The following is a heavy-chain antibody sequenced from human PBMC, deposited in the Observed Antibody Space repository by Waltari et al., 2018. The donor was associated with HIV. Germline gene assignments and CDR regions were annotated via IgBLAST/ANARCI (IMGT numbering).Heavy chain of an antibody. Sequence: QVQLVESGGGVVQPGRSLRLSCAASGLTFRRYGMHWVRQASGKGVGWGAVISYDGSNKYYADSVKGRFTISRDNSKNTLYLQMNSLRAEDTAVYYCAKDTDLTGFFYYYGLDVWGQGTTVTVSS. CDR3: AKDTDLTGFFYYYGLDV. CDR1: GLTFRRYG. V-gene: IGHV3-30*18. J-gene: IGHJ6*02. CDR2: ISYDGSNK. D-gene: IGHD3-9*01.